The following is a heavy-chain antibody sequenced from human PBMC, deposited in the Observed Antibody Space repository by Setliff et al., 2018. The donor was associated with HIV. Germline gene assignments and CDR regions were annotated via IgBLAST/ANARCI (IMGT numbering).Heavy chain of an antibody. D-gene: IGHD6-6*01. CDR3: ARGRHYSSSAPFAIDF. CDR1: GGSFSGYY. CDR2: INHSGST. Sequence: PSETLSLTCAVYGGSFSGYYWSWIRQPPGKGLEWIGEINHSGSTNYNPSLKSRVAISVDTSKNQFSVKLSSVTAADTAVYYCARGRHYSSSAPFAIDFWGQGTLVTV. V-gene: IGHV4-34*01. J-gene: IGHJ4*02.